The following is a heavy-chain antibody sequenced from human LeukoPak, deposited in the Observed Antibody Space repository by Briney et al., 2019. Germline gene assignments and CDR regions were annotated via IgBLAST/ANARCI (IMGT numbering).Heavy chain of an antibody. CDR1: GFTFSSYA. Sequence: PGGSLRLSCAASGFTFSSYAMHWVRQAPGKGLEYVSAISSNGGSTYYANSVKGRFTISRDNSKNTLYLQMGSLRAYDMAVYYCARGRYSSSLFDYWGQGTLVTVSS. D-gene: IGHD6-6*01. V-gene: IGHV3-64*01. CDR2: ISSNGGST. CDR3: ARGRYSSSLFDY. J-gene: IGHJ4*02.